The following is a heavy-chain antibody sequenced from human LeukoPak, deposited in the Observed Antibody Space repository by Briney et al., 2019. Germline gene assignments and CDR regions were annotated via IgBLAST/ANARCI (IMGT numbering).Heavy chain of an antibody. D-gene: IGHD5-24*01. CDR2: ISVGGLYT. Sequence: GGSLRLSCAASGFTFATHGMGWVRQVPGKGLEWVSAISVGGLYTYYADSVRGRFTISRDNSKSALYLQMNSLRSEDTAMYHCVKEGSHSDGGHSPTFDSWGLGTLVTVSS. CDR3: VKEGSHSDGGHSPTFDS. J-gene: IGHJ4*02. CDR1: GFTFATHG. V-gene: IGHV3-23*01.